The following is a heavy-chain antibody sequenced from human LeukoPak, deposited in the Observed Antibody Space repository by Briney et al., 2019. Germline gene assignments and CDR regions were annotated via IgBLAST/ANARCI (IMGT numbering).Heavy chain of an antibody. CDR3: ARGWDCGGDCYSERAVYMDV. CDR2: IYTSGST. Sequence: PSETLSLTCTVSGGSVSSGSYYWSWIRQPAGKGLEWIGRIYTSGSTNYNPSLKSRVTISVDTSKNQFPLKLSSVTAADTAVYYCARGWDCGGDCYSERAVYMDVWGKGTTVTVSS. D-gene: IGHD2-21*02. J-gene: IGHJ6*03. V-gene: IGHV4-61*02. CDR1: GGSVSSGSYY.